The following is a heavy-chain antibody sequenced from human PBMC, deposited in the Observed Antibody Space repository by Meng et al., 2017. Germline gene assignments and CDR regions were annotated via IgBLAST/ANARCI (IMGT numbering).Heavy chain of an antibody. Sequence: GPLQQWGAGLFKPSETLSLTCAVYGGSFSGYYWSWIRQPPGKGLEWIGEINHSGSTNYNPSLKSRVTISVDTSKNQFSLKLSSVTAADTAVYYCARGRYFDWLSYRYYFDYWGQGTLVTVSS. D-gene: IGHD3-9*01. CDR1: GGSFSGYY. CDR2: INHSGST. CDR3: ARGRYFDWLSYRYYFDY. V-gene: IGHV4-34*01. J-gene: IGHJ4*02.